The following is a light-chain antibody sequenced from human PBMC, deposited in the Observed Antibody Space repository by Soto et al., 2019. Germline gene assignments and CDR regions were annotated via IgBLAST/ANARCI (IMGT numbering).Light chain of an antibody. CDR1: RSNVGTNH. Sequence: QSVLTQPPSASGTPGQRVTISCSGGRSNVGTNHGNWYQQFPGSAPKLLIHSGDQRPSGVPDRFSGSESGTSAPLAISGLRSADEAYYYCAVWDDGSTGWVFGGGTKLTVL. J-gene: IGLJ3*02. CDR3: AVWDDGSTGWV. CDR2: SGD. V-gene: IGLV1-44*01.